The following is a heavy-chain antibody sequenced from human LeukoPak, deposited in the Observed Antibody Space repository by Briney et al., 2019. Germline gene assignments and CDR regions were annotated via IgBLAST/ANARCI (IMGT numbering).Heavy chain of an antibody. D-gene: IGHD6-13*01. CDR3: ASGPYSSSWYLDY. CDR2: IYYSGST. J-gene: IGHJ4*02. V-gene: IGHV4-59*08. CDR1: GGSISSYY. Sequence: SETLSLTCTVSGGSISSYYWSWIRQPPGKGLEWIGYIYYSGSTNYNPSLKSRVTISVDTSKNQFSLKLSSVTAADTAVYYCASGPYSSSWYLDYWGQGTLVTVSS.